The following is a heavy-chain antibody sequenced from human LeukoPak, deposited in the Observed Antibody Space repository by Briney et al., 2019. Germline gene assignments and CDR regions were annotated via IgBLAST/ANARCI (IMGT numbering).Heavy chain of an antibody. D-gene: IGHD5-12*01. Sequence: SETLSLTCTVSGGSISSSFYYCGWLRQPPGKGLEWIGSMHSGGNTYYNPSLKSRVTISVDTSQNQFSLNLSSVTAADTAIYYCARDGYSGSDALWGQGTLVTVSS. CDR2: MHSGGNT. V-gene: IGHV4-39*07. CDR3: ARDGYSGSDAL. J-gene: IGHJ4*02. CDR1: GGSISSSFYY.